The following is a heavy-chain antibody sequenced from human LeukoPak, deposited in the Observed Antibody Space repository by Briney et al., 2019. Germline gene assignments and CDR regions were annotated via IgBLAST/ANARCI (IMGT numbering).Heavy chain of an antibody. Sequence: GGSLRLSCAASGFTFSSYAMSWVRQAPGKGLEWVSAISTSGGSTYYADSVKGRFTTSRDNSKNTLFLQLNNLRAEDTAVYYCAKVNYYDSSGYYWGQGTLVTVSS. CDR3: AKVNYYDSSGYY. J-gene: IGHJ4*02. V-gene: IGHV3-23*01. CDR2: ISTSGGST. D-gene: IGHD3-22*01. CDR1: GFTFSSYA.